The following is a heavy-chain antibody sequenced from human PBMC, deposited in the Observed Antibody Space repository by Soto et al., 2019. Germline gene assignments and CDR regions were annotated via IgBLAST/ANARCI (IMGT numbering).Heavy chain of an antibody. V-gene: IGHV3-7*03. Sequence: GGALKPSCAAPGFPFISNWMSWVRQAPGKGLEWVANIKQDGSEKYYVDSVKGRFTISRDNAKNSLYLQMNSLRAEDTAVYYCAKGNYGMDVWGQGTTVTVSS. CDR1: GFPFISNW. CDR2: IKQDGSEK. J-gene: IGHJ6*02. CDR3: AKGNYGMDV.